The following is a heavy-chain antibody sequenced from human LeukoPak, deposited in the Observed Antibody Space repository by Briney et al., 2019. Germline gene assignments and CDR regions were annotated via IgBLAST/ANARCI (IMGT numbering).Heavy chain of an antibody. CDR2: ISSRSTYI. Sequence: GESLRLSCAASRFTFSTYSMNWVRQAPGKGLEWVSSISSRSTYIYYADSVKGRFTISRDNAKNSLYLQMNSLRAEDTAVYYCAKDLDPYSGSPGDAFDIWGQGTMVTVSS. CDR3: AKDLDPYSGSPGDAFDI. V-gene: IGHV3-21*04. D-gene: IGHD1-26*01. CDR1: RFTFSTYS. J-gene: IGHJ3*02.